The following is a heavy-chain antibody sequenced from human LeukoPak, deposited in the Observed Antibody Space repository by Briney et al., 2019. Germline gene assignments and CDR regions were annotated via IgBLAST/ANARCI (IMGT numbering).Heavy chain of an antibody. V-gene: IGHV1-8*01. CDR3: ARARPPFSSTKNWFDP. J-gene: IGHJ5*02. CDR2: MNPNSGNT. CDR1: GYTFTSYD. Sequence: ASVKVSCKASGYTFTSYDINWVRQATGQGLEWMGWMNPNSGNTGYAQKLQGRVTMTTDTSTSTAYMELRSLRSDDTAVYYCARARPPFSSTKNWFDPWGQGTLVTVSS. D-gene: IGHD2-8*01.